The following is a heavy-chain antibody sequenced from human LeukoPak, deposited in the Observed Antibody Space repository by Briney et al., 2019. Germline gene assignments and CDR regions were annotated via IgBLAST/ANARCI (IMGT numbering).Heavy chain of an antibody. V-gene: IGHV4-38-2*02. CDR3: ARGVIAAAVLFDP. CDR1: GYSISSGYF. Sequence: PSETLSLTCTVSGYSISSGYFWGWIRQPPGKGLEWIGSIYHSGSAYYNPSLKSRVTISVDTSKNQFSLKLSSVTAADTAVYYCARGVIAAAVLFDPWGQGTLVTVSS. J-gene: IGHJ5*02. D-gene: IGHD6-13*01. CDR2: IYHSGSA.